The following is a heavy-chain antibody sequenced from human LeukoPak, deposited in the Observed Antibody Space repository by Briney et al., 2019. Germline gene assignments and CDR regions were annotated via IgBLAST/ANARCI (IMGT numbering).Heavy chain of an antibody. J-gene: IGHJ6*03. D-gene: IGHD6-19*01. V-gene: IGHV3-23*01. CDR1: GFTFSDYY. CDR3: AEDPRAVAGYMDV. Sequence: GGSLRLSCAASGFTFSDYYMTWIRQAPGKGLEWVSAISGSGVTTYYADSVKGRFTISRDNSKNTLYLQMNSLRAGDTAVYYCAEDPRAVAGYMDVWGKGTTVTISS. CDR2: ISGSGVTT.